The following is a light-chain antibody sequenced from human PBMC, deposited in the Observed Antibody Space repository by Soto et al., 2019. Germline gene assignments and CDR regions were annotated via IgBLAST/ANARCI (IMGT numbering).Light chain of an antibody. J-gene: IGKJ1*01. Sequence: IQMTQSPSTLSCTIRYIFTITGLASQTISSWLAWYHQKPGKAPKLLIYKASTLKSGVPSRFSGSGSGTEFTLTISSLQPDDFATYYCQHYNSYSEAFGQGAKVDIK. CDR2: KAS. CDR3: QHYNSYSEA. V-gene: IGKV1-5*03. CDR1: QTISSW.